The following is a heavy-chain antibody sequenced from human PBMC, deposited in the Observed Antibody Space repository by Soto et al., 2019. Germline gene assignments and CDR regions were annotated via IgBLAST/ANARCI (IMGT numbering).Heavy chain of an antibody. Sequence: VQLVQSGAEVKKPGSSVKVSCKASGFTFSSYAMSWVRQAPGKGLEWVSAISGSGGSTYYADSVKGRFTISRDNSKNTLYLQMNSLRAEDTAVYYCAKDDHIVVVPAALGGWGQGTLVTVSS. CDR2: ISGSGGST. CDR3: AKDDHIVVVPAALGG. D-gene: IGHD2-2*01. V-gene: IGHV3-23*04. J-gene: IGHJ4*02. CDR1: GFTFSSYA.